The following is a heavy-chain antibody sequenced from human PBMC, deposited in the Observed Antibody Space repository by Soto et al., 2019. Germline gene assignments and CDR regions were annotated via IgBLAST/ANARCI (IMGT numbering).Heavy chain of an antibody. J-gene: IGHJ4*02. CDR1: GFTVSSNY. D-gene: IGHD6-19*01. Sequence: GGSLRLSCAASGFTVSSNYMSWVRQAPGKGLEWVSVIYSGGSTYYADSVKGRFTISRDNSKNTLYLQMNSLRAEDTAVYYCARDHDSSGWYYFDYWGQGTLVTVSS. V-gene: IGHV3-66*02. CDR2: IYSGGST. CDR3: ARDHDSSGWYYFDY.